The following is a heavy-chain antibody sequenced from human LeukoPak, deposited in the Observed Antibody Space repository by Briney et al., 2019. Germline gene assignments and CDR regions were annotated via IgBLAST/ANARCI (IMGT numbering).Heavy chain of an antibody. V-gene: IGHV3-30-3*01. J-gene: IGHJ5*02. CDR1: GFTFSSYA. CDR2: ISYDGSNK. D-gene: IGHD2-21*01. CDR3: ARAYSDWFDP. Sequence: GGSLRLSCAASGFTFSSYAMHWVRQAPGKGLEWVAVISYDGSNKYYADSVKGRFTISRDNSKNTLYLKMNSLRAEDTAVYYWARAYSDWFDPWGQGTLVTVSS.